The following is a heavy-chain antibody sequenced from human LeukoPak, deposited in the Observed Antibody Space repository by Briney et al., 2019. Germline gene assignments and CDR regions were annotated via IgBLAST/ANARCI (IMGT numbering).Heavy chain of an antibody. CDR1: GYTFTGYY. CDR3: ARGGNAGGRGDAFDI. D-gene: IGHD1-26*01. Sequence: ASVKVSCKASGYTFTGYYMHWVRQAPGQGLEWMGWINPNNGGTYFAQKFQGRVTMTRDTSISTAYMELSSLRSDDTAVYYCARGGNAGGRGDAFDIWGQGTMVTVS. V-gene: IGHV1-2*02. CDR2: INPNNGGT. J-gene: IGHJ3*02.